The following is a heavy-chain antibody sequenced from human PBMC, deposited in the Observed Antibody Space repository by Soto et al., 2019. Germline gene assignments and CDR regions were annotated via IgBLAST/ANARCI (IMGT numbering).Heavy chain of an antibody. CDR1: GGSVSSGSYY. Sequence: SETLSLTCTVSGGSVSSGSYYWGWIRQPPGKGLEWIGYIYYSGSTNYNPSLKSRVTISVDTSKNQFSLKLSSVTAADTAVYYCARDVIVVVPAAQNYYGLDVWGQGTTVTVSS. CDR3: ARDVIVVVPAAQNYYGLDV. D-gene: IGHD2-2*01. CDR2: IYYSGST. V-gene: IGHV4-61*01. J-gene: IGHJ6*02.